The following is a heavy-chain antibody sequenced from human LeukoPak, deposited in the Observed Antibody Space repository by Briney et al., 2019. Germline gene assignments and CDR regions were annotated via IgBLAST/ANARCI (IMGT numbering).Heavy chain of an antibody. J-gene: IGHJ4*02. CDR1: GFTFSSYG. Sequence: GGSLRLSCAASGFTFSSYGMHWVRQAPGKGLEWVADIWYDGSNKYYADSVKGRFTISRDNSRNTLYLQMNSLRDEDTALYYSAKDDGAYTGYANFDYWGQGTLVTVSS. D-gene: IGHD5-12*01. CDR3: AKDDGAYTGYANFDY. CDR2: IWYDGSNK. V-gene: IGHV3-33*06.